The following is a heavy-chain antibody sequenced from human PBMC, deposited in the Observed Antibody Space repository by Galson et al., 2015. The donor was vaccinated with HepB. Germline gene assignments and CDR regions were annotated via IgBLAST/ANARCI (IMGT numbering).Heavy chain of an antibody. V-gene: IGHV3-21*01. D-gene: IGHD1-26*01. CDR1: GFTFSSYS. Sequence: SLRLSCAASGFTFSSYSMNWVRQAPGKGLEWVSSLSSISSYIHYADSVKGRFTISRDNAKNSLYLQMNSLRAEDTAVYYCARDLVGPPGYYYYGMDVCGQGTTVTV. CDR2: LSSISSYI. J-gene: IGHJ6*02. CDR3: ARDLVGPPGYYYYGMDV.